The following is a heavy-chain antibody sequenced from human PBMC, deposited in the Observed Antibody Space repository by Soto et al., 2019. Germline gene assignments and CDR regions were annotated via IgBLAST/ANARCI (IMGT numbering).Heavy chain of an antibody. CDR2: IYLGDSDT. CDR3: ARQGTGWYSDY. D-gene: IGHD6-19*01. CDR1: GYIFTRYW. V-gene: IGHV5-51*01. J-gene: IGHJ4*02. Sequence: GESLKISCKGSGYIFTRYWIGWVRHMPGKDLEWMGIIYLGDSDTRYSPSFEGQVTISADKSISTAYLQWSSLKASDTAMYYCARQGTGWYSDYWGQGTLVTVSS.